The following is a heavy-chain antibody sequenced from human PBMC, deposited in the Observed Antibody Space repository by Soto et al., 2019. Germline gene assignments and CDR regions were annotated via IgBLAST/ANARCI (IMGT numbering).Heavy chain of an antibody. CDR1: GYTFTSYG. CDR2: ISAYNGNT. D-gene: IGHD3-22*01. J-gene: IGHJ4*02. V-gene: IGHV1-18*01. CDR3: ARAAYYYDSSGYYPGDY. Sequence: GASVKVSCKASGYTFTSYGISWVRHAPGQGLEWMGWISAYNGNTNYAQKFQGRVTITRDTSASTAYMELSSLRSEDTAVYYCARAAYYYDSSGYYPGDYWGQGTLVTVSS.